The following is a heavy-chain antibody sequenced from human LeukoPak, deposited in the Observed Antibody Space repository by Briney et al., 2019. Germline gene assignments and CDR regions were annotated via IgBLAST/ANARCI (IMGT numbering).Heavy chain of an antibody. J-gene: IGHJ4*02. CDR1: GFTFSRYW. CDR3: VRDIWEGNYYDNNGLGY. Sequence: PGGSLRLSCAASGFTFSRYWMHWVRQAPGKGLVWVSRINSDGTSTSYADSVKGRFTISRDNAKNTLYLQMNSLRAEDTAVYYCVRDIWEGNYYDNNGLGYWGQGALVPVSS. V-gene: IGHV3-74*01. CDR2: INSDGTST. D-gene: IGHD3-22*01.